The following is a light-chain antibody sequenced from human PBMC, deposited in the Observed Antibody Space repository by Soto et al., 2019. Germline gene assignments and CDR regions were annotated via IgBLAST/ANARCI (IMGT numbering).Light chain of an antibody. CDR3: SSYAGSSNV. CDR1: SSDVGGYNY. CDR2: EVN. J-gene: IGLJ1*01. Sequence: QSVLTQPPSAPGSPGQSVAISCTGTSSDVGGYNYVSWYQQHPGKAPKLMVYEVNKRPSGVPDRFSGSKSGNTASLTVSGLQAEDEADYYCSSYAGSSNVFGTGTKVT. V-gene: IGLV2-8*01.